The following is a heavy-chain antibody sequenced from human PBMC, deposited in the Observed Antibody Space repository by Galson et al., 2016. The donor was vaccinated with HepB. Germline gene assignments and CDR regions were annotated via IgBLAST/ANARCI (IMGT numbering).Heavy chain of an antibody. V-gene: IGHV3-23*01. J-gene: IGHJ4*02. CDR3: AGGGGCSCDSCYYPDF. Sequence: SLRLSCAASGFTFSYHVMSWVRQAPGRGLEWVSTITGRGTFYADSVTGRFTISRDDSKDTLYLQMNSLRDDDTALYFCAGGGGCSCDSCYYPDFWGRGTLVTVSS. CDR2: ITGRGT. D-gene: IGHD2-2*01. CDR1: GFTFSYHV.